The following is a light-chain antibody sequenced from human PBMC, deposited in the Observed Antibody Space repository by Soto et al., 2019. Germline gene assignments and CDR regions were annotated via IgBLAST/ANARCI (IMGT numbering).Light chain of an antibody. Sequence: QSVLTQPASVSGSPGQSITISCTGTSSDVGGYNYVSWYQHHPGKAPKLMIYEVSYRPSGISNRFSGSKSANTASLTISGLQAEDEADYYCSSYASSTTLVFGTGTKLTVL. CDR2: EVS. J-gene: IGLJ1*01. CDR1: SSDVGGYNY. CDR3: SSYASSTTLV. V-gene: IGLV2-14*01.